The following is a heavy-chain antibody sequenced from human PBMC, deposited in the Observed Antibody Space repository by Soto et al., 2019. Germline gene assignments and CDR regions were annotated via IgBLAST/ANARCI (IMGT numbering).Heavy chain of an antibody. CDR2: IYPGDSDT. CDR1: GYSFTSYW. CDR3: ARAYCSSTSCYYYYYYGMDV. Sequence: GESLKISCKGSGYSFTSYWIGWVRQMPGKGLEWMGIIYPGDSDTRYSPSFQGQVTISADKSISTAYLQWSSLKASDTAMYYCARAYCSSTSCYYYYYYGMDVWGQGTTVTVSS. V-gene: IGHV5-51*01. J-gene: IGHJ6*02. D-gene: IGHD2-2*01.